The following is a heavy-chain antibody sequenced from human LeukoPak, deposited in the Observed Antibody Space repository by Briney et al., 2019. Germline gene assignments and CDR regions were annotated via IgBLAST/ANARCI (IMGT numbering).Heavy chain of an antibody. CDR3: ALTGSDSSGYYYVSDAFDI. CDR2: ISSSSSYI. J-gene: IGHJ3*02. V-gene: IGHV3-21*01. D-gene: IGHD3-22*01. CDR1: GFTFSSYS. Sequence: GGSLRLSCAASGFTFSSYSMNWVRQAPGKGLEWVSSISSSSSYIYYADSVKGRFTISRDNAKNSLYLQMNSLRAEDTAVYYCALTGSDSSGYYYVSDAFDIWGQGTMVTVSS.